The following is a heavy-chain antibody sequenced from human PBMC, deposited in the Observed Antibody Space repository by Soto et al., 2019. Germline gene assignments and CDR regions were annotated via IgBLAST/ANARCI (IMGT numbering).Heavy chain of an antibody. D-gene: IGHD2-21*01. V-gene: IGHV5-51*01. CDR1: GYRFTSYW. Sequence: GESLKISCKTFGYRFTSYWFGWVRQMPGKGLEWMGVIYPDDSDTRYSPTFQGQVTISADKSTSTAYLQLRSLMASDTAMYYCARRRTVVVAGTYDYYFDYWGQGTRVTVAS. J-gene: IGHJ4*02. CDR3: ARRRTVVVAGTYDYYFDY. CDR2: IYPDDSDT.